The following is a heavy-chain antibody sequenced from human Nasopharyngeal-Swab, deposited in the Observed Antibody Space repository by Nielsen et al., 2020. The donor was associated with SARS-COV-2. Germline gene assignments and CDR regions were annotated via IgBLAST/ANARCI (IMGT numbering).Heavy chain of an antibody. CDR3: AKGSSGWYGGMDV. CDR2: ISWNSGSI. D-gene: IGHD6-19*01. CDR1: GFTFDDYA. V-gene: IGHV3-9*01. Sequence: GGSLRLSCAASGFTFDDYAMHWVRQAPGKGLEWVSGISWNSGSIGYADSVKGRFTISRDNAKNSLYLQMNSLRAEDTALYYCAKGSSGWYGGMDVWGQGTTVTVSS. J-gene: IGHJ6*02.